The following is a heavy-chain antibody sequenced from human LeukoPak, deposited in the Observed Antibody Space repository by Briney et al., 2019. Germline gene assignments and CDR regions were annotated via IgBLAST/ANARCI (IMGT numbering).Heavy chain of an antibody. D-gene: IGHD5-18*01. Sequence: SETLSLTCAVYGGSFSGYYWSWIRQPPGKGLEWIGEINHSGSTNYNPSLKSRVTISVDTSKNQFSLKLSSVTAADTAVYYCARTTEGGYTYNYFYYYYMDVWGKGTTVTISS. J-gene: IGHJ6*03. V-gene: IGHV4-34*01. CDR2: INHSGST. CDR3: ARTTEGGYTYNYFYYYYMDV. CDR1: GGSFSGYY.